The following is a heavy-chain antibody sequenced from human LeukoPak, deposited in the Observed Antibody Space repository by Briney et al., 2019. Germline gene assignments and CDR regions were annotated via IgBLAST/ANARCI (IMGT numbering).Heavy chain of an antibody. D-gene: IGHD2-2*01. Sequence: APVKVSCKVSGYTLTELSIHWMRQAPGKGLEWMGGFDPEDGETIYAQKFQGRVTMTEDTSTDTAYMELSSLRSEDTAVYYCATHCSSTSCPYYFDYWGQGTLVTVSS. V-gene: IGHV1-24*01. CDR3: ATHCSSTSCPYYFDY. CDR2: FDPEDGET. CDR1: GYTLTELS. J-gene: IGHJ4*02.